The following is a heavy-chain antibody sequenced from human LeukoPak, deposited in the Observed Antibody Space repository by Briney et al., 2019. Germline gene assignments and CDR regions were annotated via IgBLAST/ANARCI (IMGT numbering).Heavy chain of an antibody. D-gene: IGHD3-22*01. V-gene: IGHV3-7*03. J-gene: IGHJ2*01. CDR2: IRQDGSEK. Sequence: GGSLRLSCVASRFTFSNYWMTWVRQAPGKGLEWVANIRQDGSEKYYVDSVKGRFTISRDNAENSLYLQMNSLRAEDTAVYYCARINYYDSSGYRYWYFDLWGRGTLVTASS. CDR3: ARINYYDSSGYRYWYFDL. CDR1: RFTFSNYW.